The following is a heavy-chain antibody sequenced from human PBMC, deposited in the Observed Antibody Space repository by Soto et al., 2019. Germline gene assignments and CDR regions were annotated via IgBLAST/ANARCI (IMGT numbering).Heavy chain of an antibody. CDR1: GYTFTSYG. Sequence: QVPLVQSGAEVKKPGASVKVSCKASGYTFTSYGISWVRQAPGQGLEWMGWICPYNGNTHYAQKFQGRVTMTTDTSTSTAYMELRSLRSDDTAVYYCARASNGDPFDYWGQGTLVTVSS. D-gene: IGHD4-17*01. CDR3: ARASNGDPFDY. V-gene: IGHV1-18*01. CDR2: ICPYNGNT. J-gene: IGHJ4*02.